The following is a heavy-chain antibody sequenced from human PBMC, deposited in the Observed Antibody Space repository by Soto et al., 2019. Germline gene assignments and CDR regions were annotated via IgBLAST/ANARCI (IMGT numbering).Heavy chain of an antibody. CDR3: AREGDMKFHSDSSDEPGY. J-gene: IGHJ4*02. V-gene: IGHV1-69*04. CDR1: GGTFSSFV. D-gene: IGHD3-22*01. CDR2: IIPSIGII. Sequence: SVKVSCKASGGTFSSFVISWVRQAPGQGLEWMGRIIPSIGIINYAQKFQGRVTITADTSTSIAYMELSSLRSDDTAVYYCAREGDMKFHSDSSDEPGYWGQGTLVTSPQ.